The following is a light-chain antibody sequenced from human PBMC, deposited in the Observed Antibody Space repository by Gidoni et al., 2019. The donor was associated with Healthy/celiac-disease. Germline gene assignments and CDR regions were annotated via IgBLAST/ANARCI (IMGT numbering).Light chain of an antibody. CDR2: GAS. J-gene: IGKJ1*01. CDR3: QQYNNWPG. V-gene: IGKV3-15*01. Sequence: EIVMTQSQATLSVSPGERATLSCRASQSVSSNLAWYQQKPGQAPRLLIYGASTRATGIPARFSGSGSGTEFTLTISRLQSEDFAVYYCQQYNNWPGFGQGTKVEIK. CDR1: QSVSSN.